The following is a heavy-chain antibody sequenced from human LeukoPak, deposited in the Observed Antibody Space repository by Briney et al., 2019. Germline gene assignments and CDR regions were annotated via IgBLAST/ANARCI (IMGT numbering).Heavy chain of an antibody. D-gene: IGHD1-1*01. CDR1: GGTFSSYA. J-gene: IGHJ6*03. V-gene: IGHV1-69*05. CDR2: IIPIFGTA. Sequence: ASVKVSCKASGGTFSSYAISWVRQAPGQGLEWMGGIIPIFGTANYAQKFQGRVTITTDESTSTAYMELSSLRSEDTAVYYCARASVLEPHMDVWGKGTTVTVSS. CDR3: ARASVLEPHMDV.